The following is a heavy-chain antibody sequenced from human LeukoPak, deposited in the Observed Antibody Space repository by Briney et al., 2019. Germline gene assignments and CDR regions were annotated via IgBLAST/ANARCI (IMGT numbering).Heavy chain of an antibody. CDR2: ISAYNGNT. CDR1: GYTFTSYG. J-gene: IGHJ4*02. Sequence: GASVKVSCKASGYTFTSYGISWVRQAPGQGLEWMGWISAYNGNTNYAQKLQGRVTMTTGTSTSTAYMELRSLRSDDTAVYYCARASDCSGGSCYHGELDYWGQGTLVTVSS. CDR3: ARASDCSGGSCYHGELDY. V-gene: IGHV1-18*01. D-gene: IGHD2-15*01.